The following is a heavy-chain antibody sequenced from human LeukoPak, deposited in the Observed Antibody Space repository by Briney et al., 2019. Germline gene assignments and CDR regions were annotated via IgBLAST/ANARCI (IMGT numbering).Heavy chain of an antibody. D-gene: IGHD3-22*01. V-gene: IGHV3-11*01. J-gene: IGHJ6*03. Sequence: GGSLRLSCAASGLRFSDYYVSWIRQAPGKGLQWVSYISSGGDIMHYADSVKGRFTSSRDNAKNSGYLQMNSLRAEDTAVYYCAKAPPVSFDSRGYAYYYYYMDVWGKGTTVTISS. CDR1: GLRFSDYY. CDR3: AKAPPVSFDSRGYAYYYYYMDV. CDR2: ISSGGDIM.